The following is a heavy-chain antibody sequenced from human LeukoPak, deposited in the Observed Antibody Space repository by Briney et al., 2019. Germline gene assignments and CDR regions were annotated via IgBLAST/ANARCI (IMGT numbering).Heavy chain of an antibody. CDR2: IIPIFGTA. Sequence: ASVKVSCKASGGTFSSYAISWVRQAPGQGLEWMGGIIPIFGTANYAQKFQGRVTITTDESTSTAYMELSRLRSDDTAVYYCARDQSAHHAFDIWGQGTMVTVSS. CDR1: GGTFSSYA. V-gene: IGHV1-69*05. J-gene: IGHJ3*02. CDR3: ARDQSAHHAFDI.